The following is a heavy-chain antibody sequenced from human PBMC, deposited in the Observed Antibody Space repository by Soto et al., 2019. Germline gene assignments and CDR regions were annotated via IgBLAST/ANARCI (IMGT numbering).Heavy chain of an antibody. V-gene: IGHV1-69*13. J-gene: IGHJ4*02. Sequence: SVKVSCKASGYTFTSYCISWVRQAPGQGLEWMGGIIPIFGTANYAQKFQGRVTITADESTSTAYMELSSLRSEDTAVYYCASEALRYFDWLLSRWGQGTLVTVAS. CDR3: ASEALRYFDWLLSR. CDR1: GYTFTSYC. CDR2: IIPIFGTA. D-gene: IGHD3-9*01.